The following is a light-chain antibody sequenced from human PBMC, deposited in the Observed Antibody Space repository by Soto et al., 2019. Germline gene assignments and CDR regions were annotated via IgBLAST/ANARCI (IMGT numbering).Light chain of an antibody. CDR1: SSDVGSYNL. V-gene: IGLV2-23*01. Sequence: QSALTQPASVSGSPGQSITISCTGTSSDVGSYNLVSWYQQHPGKAPKLMIYEGSKRPSGVSNRFSASKSGNTASLTISGLQAEDEADYYCCSYAGSIIYVFGTGTKLTVL. CDR2: EGS. CDR3: CSYAGSIIYV. J-gene: IGLJ1*01.